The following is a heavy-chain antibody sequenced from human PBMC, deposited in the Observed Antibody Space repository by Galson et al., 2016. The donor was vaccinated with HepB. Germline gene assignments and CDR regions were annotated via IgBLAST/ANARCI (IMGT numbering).Heavy chain of an antibody. V-gene: IGHV1-69*13. J-gene: IGHJ4*02. D-gene: IGHD5-24*01. CDR2: IIPMFGTP. CDR1: GGTFSSFA. Sequence: SVKVSCKASGGTFSSFATSRVRQAPGHGPEWMGGIIPMFGTPNYAQNFQGRVTITADESTSTAYMELSSLTSEDTAVYYCARDLWDGYSPWALGYWGQGSLVTVSS. CDR3: ARDLWDGYSPWALGY.